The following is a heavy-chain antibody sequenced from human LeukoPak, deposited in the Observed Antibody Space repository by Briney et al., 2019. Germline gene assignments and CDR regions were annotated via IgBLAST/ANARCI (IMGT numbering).Heavy chain of an antibody. V-gene: IGHV4-34*01. CDR1: GGSFSGYY. CDR2: INHSGST. Sequence: SETLSLTCAVYGGSFSGYYWSWIRQPPGRGLEWIGEINHSGSTNYNPSLKRRVTISVDTSKNQFSLKLSSVTAADTAVYYCARAEPYYDLWSGPAIGSSYYMDVWGKGTTVTVSS. J-gene: IGHJ6*03. D-gene: IGHD3-3*01. CDR3: ARAEPYYDLWSGPAIGSSYYMDV.